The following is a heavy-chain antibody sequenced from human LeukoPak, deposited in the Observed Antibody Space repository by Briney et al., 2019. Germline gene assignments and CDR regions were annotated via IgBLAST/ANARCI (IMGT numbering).Heavy chain of an antibody. CDR1: GFTFSGYA. D-gene: IGHD3-10*01. CDR3: ASGYGSGSGT. J-gene: IGHJ5*02. CDR2: ISGSGGST. Sequence: GGSLRLSCAASGFTFSGYAMSWVRQAPGKGLEWVSAISGSGGSTYYADSVKGRFTISRDNSKNTLYLQMNSLRAEDTAVYYCASGYGSGSGTWGQGTLVTVSS. V-gene: IGHV3-23*01.